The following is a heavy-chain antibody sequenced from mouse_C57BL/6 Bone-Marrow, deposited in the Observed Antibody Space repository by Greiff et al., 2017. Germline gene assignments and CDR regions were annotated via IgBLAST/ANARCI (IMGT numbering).Heavy chain of an antibody. Sequence: EVQLQQSGPELVKPGASVKISCKASGYTFTDYYMNWVKQSHGKSLEWIGDINPNNGGTSYNQKLKGKATLTLDKSSSTAYMELRSLTSEDSAVYDCARSPRYYYGSSQFAYWGQGTLVTVSA. CDR1: GYTFTDYY. D-gene: IGHD1-1*01. CDR3: ARSPRYYYGSSQFAY. V-gene: IGHV1-26*01. J-gene: IGHJ3*01. CDR2: INPNNGGT.